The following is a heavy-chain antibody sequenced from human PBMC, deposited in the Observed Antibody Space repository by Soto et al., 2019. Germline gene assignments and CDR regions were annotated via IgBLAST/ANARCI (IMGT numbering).Heavy chain of an antibody. D-gene: IGHD6-19*01. CDR1: GGSISCSY. Sequence: SETLSLMCIVSGGSISCSYWSWIRQSPGKGLEWLGYVYYTGSTNYSPSLRSRVSISVDTSKNEFSLRLSSVTAADTAVYFCARSVAVPGAHIDYWGQGTQVTVSS. J-gene: IGHJ4*02. CDR3: ARSVAVPGAHIDY. CDR2: VYYTGST. V-gene: IGHV4-59*01.